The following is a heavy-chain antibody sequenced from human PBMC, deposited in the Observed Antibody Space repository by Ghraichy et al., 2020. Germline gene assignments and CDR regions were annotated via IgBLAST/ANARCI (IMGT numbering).Heavy chain of an antibody. CDR2: ISGSGGST. V-gene: IGHV3-23*01. CDR1: GFTFSSYA. J-gene: IGHJ4*02. D-gene: IGHD3-22*01. CDR3: AKDRNYYDSSGYYYV. Sequence: GGSLRLSCAASGFTFSSYAMSWVRQAPGKGLEWVSAISGSGGSTYYADSVKGRFTISRDNSKNTLYLQMNSLRAEDTAVYYCAKDRNYYDSSGYYYVWGQGTLVTVSS.